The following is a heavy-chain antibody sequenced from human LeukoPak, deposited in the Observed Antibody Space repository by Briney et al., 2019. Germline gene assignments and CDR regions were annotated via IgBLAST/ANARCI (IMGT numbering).Heavy chain of an antibody. V-gene: IGHV4-61*01. CDR1: GGSVSSGSYY. CDR3: ARGRVAAASLDY. J-gene: IGHJ4*02. CDR2: IYYSGST. Sequence: SETLSLTCTVSGGSVSSGSYYWSWIRQPPGKGLEWIGYIYYSGSTNYNPSLKSRGTISVDTSKNQFSLKLSSVTAADTAVYYCARGRVAAASLDYWGQGTLVTVSS. D-gene: IGHD6-13*01.